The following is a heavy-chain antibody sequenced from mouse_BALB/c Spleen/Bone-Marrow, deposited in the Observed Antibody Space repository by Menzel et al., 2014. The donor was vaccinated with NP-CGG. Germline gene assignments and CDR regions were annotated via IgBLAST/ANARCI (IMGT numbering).Heavy chain of an antibody. D-gene: IGHD2-4*01. Sequence: EVMLVESGGGLVQPGGSLKLSCAASGFDFSRYWMSWVRQAPGKGLEWIGEINPDSSTINYTPSLKDKFIISRDNAKNSLYLRLNRVRSEDTALYYCARLDYDGYLNYGGQGTTLTVSS. CDR3: ARLDYDGYLNY. CDR2: INPDSSTI. CDR1: GFDFSRYW. J-gene: IGHJ2*01. V-gene: IGHV4-1*02.